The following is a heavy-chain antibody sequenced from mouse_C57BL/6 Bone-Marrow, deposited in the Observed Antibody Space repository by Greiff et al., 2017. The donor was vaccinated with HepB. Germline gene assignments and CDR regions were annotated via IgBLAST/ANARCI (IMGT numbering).Heavy chain of an antibody. CDR3: APLYYYGSRGAMDY. D-gene: IGHD1-1*01. CDR1: EYEFPSHD. CDR2: INSDGGST. J-gene: IGHJ4*01. V-gene: IGHV5-2*01. Sequence: EVMLVESGGGLVQPGESLKLSCESNEYEFPSHDMSWVRKTPEKRLELVAAINSDGGSTYYPDTMERRFIISRDNTKKTLYLQMSSLRSEDTALYYCAPLYYYGSRGAMDYWGQGTSVTVSS.